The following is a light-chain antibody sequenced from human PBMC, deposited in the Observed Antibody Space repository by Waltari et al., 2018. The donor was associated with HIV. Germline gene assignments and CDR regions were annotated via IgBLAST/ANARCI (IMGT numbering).Light chain of an antibody. CDR1: STDVGDFNF. Sequence: QPALTQPASVSGSPGQSITISCPSTSTDVGDFNFVSLYQHRPGKAPKVMIYDFSYRPSGVSNRFSGSKSANTASLTISGLQAEDEAVYYCCSYTSSDTLWVFGGGTKLTVL. CDR2: DFS. J-gene: IGLJ3*02. CDR3: CSYTSSDTLWV. V-gene: IGLV2-14*03.